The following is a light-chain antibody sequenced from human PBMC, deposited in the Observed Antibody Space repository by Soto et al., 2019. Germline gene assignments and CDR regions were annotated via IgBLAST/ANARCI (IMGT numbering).Light chain of an antibody. CDR3: GSYTSSSTCV. J-gene: IGLJ1*01. Sequence: QSVLTQPASVSGSPGQSIAISCIGTSSNVGGYNYVSWHQQHPGKAPKVVIYDVSNRPSGVSDRFSGSKSGNTASLTISGLQAEDEADYYCGSYTSSSTCVFGTGTKVTVL. CDR2: DVS. CDR1: SSNVGGYNY. V-gene: IGLV2-14*01.